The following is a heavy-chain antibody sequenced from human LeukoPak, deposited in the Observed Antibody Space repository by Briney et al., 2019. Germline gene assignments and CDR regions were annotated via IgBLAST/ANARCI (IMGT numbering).Heavy chain of an antibody. CDR1: GFTFSSYA. J-gene: IGHJ4*02. CDR3: AKGYYYDSSGYYPWGPFDY. D-gene: IGHD3-22*01. V-gene: IGHV3-23*01. CDR2: ISGSGGST. Sequence: GGSLRLSCAASGFTFSSYAMSWVRQAPGKGLEWVSAISGSGGSTYYADSVKGRFTISRDNSKNTLYLQMNSLRAEDTAVYYCAKGYYYDSSGYYPWGPFDYWGQGTLVTVYS.